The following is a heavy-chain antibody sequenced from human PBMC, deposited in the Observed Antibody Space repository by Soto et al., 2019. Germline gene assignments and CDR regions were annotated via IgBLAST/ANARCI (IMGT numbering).Heavy chain of an antibody. D-gene: IGHD2-15*01. CDR1: GFTFSSYG. Sequence: QVQLVESGGGVVQPGRSLRLSCAASGFTFSSYGMHWVRQAPGKGLEWVAVIWYDGSNKYYADSVKGRFTISRDNSKNPLYLQMNSLRAEDTAVYYCARESKVVVVAASPTHYDYWGQGTLVTVSS. CDR3: ARESKVVVVAASPTHYDY. J-gene: IGHJ4*02. V-gene: IGHV3-33*01. CDR2: IWYDGSNK.